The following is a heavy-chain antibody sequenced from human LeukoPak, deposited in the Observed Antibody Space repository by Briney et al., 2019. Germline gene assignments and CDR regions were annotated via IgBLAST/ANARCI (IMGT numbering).Heavy chain of an antibody. CDR2: IKQDGSEK. Sequence: PGGSLRLSCAASGFTFSSYWMSWVRPAPGKGLEWVANIKQDGSEKYYVDSVKGRFTISRDNAKNSLYLQMNSLRVEDTAVYYCAELGITMIGGVWGKGTTVTISS. V-gene: IGHV3-7*01. CDR1: GFTFSSYW. CDR3: AELGITMIGGV. J-gene: IGHJ6*04. D-gene: IGHD3-10*02.